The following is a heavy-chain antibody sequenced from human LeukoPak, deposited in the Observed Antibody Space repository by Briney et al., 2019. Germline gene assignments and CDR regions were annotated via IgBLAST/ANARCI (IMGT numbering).Heavy chain of an antibody. CDR1: GFTFSSYG. J-gene: IGHJ4*02. CDR3: ARDHVTCGGDRYSSGSDY. CDR2: IWYVGSNK. V-gene: IGHV3-33*01. D-gene: IGHD2-21*02. Sequence: PGRSLRLSCAASGFTFSSYGMHWVRQAPGKGLEWVAVIWYVGSNKYYADSVKGRFTISRDNSKNTLYLQMNSLRAEDTAVYYCARDHVTCGGDRYSSGSDYWGQGTLVTVSS.